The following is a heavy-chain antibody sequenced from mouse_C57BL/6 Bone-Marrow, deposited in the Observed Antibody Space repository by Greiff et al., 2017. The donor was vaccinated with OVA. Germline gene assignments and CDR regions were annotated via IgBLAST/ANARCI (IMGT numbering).Heavy chain of an antibody. V-gene: IGHV1-61*01. Sequence: QVQLQQPGAELVRPGSSVKLSCKASGYTFTSYWMDWVKQRPGQGLEWIGNIYPSDSETHYNQKFKDKATLTVDKSSSTAYMQLSSLTSEDSAVYYCARYGGNSLYYFDYWGQGTTLTVSS. J-gene: IGHJ2*01. D-gene: IGHD2-1*01. CDR3: ARYGGNSLYYFDY. CDR1: GYTFTSYW. CDR2: IYPSDSET.